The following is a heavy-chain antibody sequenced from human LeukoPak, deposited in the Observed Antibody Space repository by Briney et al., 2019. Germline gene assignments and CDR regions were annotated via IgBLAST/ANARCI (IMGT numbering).Heavy chain of an antibody. CDR2: IYYSGST. CDR1: GGSISSSSYY. J-gene: IGHJ4*02. D-gene: IGHD2-8*01. CDR3: ARHCANGVCYTDFDY. V-gene: IGHV4-39*01. Sequence: SETLSLTCTVSGGSISSSSYYRGWIRQPPGKGLEWIGSIYYSGSTYYNPSLKSRVTISVDTSKNQFSPKLSSVTAADTAVYYCARHCANGVCYTDFDYWGQGTLVTVSS.